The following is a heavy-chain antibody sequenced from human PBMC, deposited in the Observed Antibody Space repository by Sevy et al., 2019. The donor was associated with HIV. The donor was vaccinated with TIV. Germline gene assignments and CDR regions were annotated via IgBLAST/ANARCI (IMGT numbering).Heavy chain of an antibody. V-gene: IGHV3-30-3*01. CDR1: GFSIGDEI. CDR3: ARPSSCGGDCYYLDF. CDR2: LSHVGGSD. D-gene: IGHD2-21*02. J-gene: IGHJ4*02. Sequence: GGSLRLSCAASGFSIGDEIMNWVRQAPGKGLEWVAILSHVGGSDYYADSVKGRFTISRDTSKNTLYLEMNRLRREDTAVYYCARPSSCGGDCYYLDFWGQGTLVTVSS.